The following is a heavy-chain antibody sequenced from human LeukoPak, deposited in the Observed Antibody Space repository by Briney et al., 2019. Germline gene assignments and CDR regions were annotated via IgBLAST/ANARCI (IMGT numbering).Heavy chain of an antibody. V-gene: IGHV3-49*04. J-gene: IGHJ4*02. CDR3: TGRFLEWLLYSDY. Sequence: PGRSLRLSCTASGFTFGDYAMSWVRPAPGKGLEWVGFIRSKAYGGTTEYAASVKGRFTISRDDSKSIAYLQMNSLKTEDTAVYYCTGRFLEWLLYSDYWGQGTLVTVSS. CDR1: GFTFGDYA. D-gene: IGHD3-3*01. CDR2: IRSKAYGGTT.